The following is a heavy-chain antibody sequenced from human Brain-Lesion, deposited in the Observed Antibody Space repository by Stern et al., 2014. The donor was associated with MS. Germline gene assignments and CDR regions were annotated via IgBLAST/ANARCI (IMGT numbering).Heavy chain of an antibody. CDR3: AGEEDIRYCSGGSCTGNWFDP. CDR2: IYYSGNT. V-gene: IGHV4-39*01. CDR1: GGSVSSTSYA. J-gene: IGHJ5*02. D-gene: IGHD2-15*01. Sequence: QLQLQESGPGLVKPSETLSLTCTVAGGSVSSTSYAWAWIRQPPGKGLEWIGTIYYSGNTYYSPSLKSRLTISLDTSQNKFSLQLSSVTAADTAVYYCAGEEDIRYCSGGSCTGNWFDPWGQGTLVTVSS.